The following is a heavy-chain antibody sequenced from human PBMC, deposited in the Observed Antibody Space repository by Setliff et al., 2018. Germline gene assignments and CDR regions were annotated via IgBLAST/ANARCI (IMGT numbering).Heavy chain of an antibody. CDR1: GESIDSVATGNHY. J-gene: IGHJ6*03. D-gene: IGHD3-3*01. Sequence: SETLSLTCIVSGESIDSVATGNHYWTWIRQPAGKGLEWIGQIYTSWSTNYNPSLKSRVTISLDASKNQFSLRLTSVTAADTAVYYCARVTGFFYVDAWGKGTTVTVSS. CDR2: IYTSWST. CDR3: ARVTGFFYVDA. V-gene: IGHV4-61*09.